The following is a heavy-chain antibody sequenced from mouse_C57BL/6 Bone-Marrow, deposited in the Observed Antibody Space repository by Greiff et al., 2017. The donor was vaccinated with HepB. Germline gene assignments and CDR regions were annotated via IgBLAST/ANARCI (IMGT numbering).Heavy chain of an antibody. J-gene: IGHJ2*01. CDR2: INPSNGGT. V-gene: IGHV1-53*01. D-gene: IGHD1-1*01. CDR3: ARPYYYGSSPFDY. CDR1: GYTFTSYW. Sequence: VQLQQSGTELVKPGASVKLSCKASGYTFTSYWMHWVKQRPGQGLEWIGNINPSNGGTNYNEKFKSKATLTVDKSSSTAYMQRSSLTSEDSAVYYCARPYYYGSSPFDYWGQGTTLTVSS.